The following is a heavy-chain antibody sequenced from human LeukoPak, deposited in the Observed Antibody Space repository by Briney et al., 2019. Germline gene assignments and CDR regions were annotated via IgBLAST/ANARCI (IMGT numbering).Heavy chain of an antibody. CDR1: GFTFSSYA. J-gene: IGHJ5*02. CDR3: AKDRISSRFGELSTNWFDP. D-gene: IGHD3-10*01. CDR2: ISGSGGST. Sequence: GGSLRLSCAASGFTFSSYAMSWVRQAPGKGLEWVSAISGSGGSTYYADSVKGRFTISRDNSKNTLYLQMNSLRAEDTAVYYCAKDRISSRFGELSTNWFDPWGQGTLVTVSS. V-gene: IGHV3-23*01.